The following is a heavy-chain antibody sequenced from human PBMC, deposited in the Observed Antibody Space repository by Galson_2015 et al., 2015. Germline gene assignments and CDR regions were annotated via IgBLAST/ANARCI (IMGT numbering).Heavy chain of an antibody. CDR3: AKGGSVTASGFES. V-gene: IGHV3-23*01. Sequence: SLRLSCAAAGFTFDIYAMSWVRQAPGKGLEWVSVITGEGGLTYYADSVRGRFTISRDNSKNTLYLEMSSLRAEDTAIYYCAKGGSVTASGFESWGQGTLVTVSS. D-gene: IGHD2-21*02. CDR2: ITGEGGLT. CDR1: GFTFDIYA. J-gene: IGHJ4*02.